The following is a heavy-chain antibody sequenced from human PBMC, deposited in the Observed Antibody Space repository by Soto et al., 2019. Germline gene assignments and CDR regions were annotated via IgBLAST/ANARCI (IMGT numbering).Heavy chain of an antibody. D-gene: IGHD4-17*01. Sequence: ETLSLTCTVSGGSINSYYWSWIRQPPGKGLEWIGYIYYSGNTNYNPSLKSRVTISVDTSKNHFSLKLSSVTAADTAVYYCARDNNSGDSGDWFDPWGQGTLVTVSS. CDR3: ARDNNSGDSGDWFDP. V-gene: IGHV4-59*01. CDR2: IYYSGNT. J-gene: IGHJ5*02. CDR1: GGSINSYY.